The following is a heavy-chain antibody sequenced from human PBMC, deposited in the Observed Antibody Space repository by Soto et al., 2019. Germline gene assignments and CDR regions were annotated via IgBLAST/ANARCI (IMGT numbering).Heavy chain of an antibody. Sequence: GGSLRLSCAASGFTFSSYAMSWVRQAPGKGLEWVSAISGSGGSTYYADSVKGRFTISRDNSKNTLYLQMNSLRAEDTAVYYCAKVPYYDFWSGYKDYYYYYYMDVWGKGTTVTVSS. CDR2: ISGSGGST. J-gene: IGHJ6*03. D-gene: IGHD3-3*01. V-gene: IGHV3-23*01. CDR3: AKVPYYDFWSGYKDYYYYYYMDV. CDR1: GFTFSSYA.